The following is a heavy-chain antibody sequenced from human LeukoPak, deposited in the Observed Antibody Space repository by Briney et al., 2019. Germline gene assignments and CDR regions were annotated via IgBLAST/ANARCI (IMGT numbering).Heavy chain of an antibody. CDR3: AKEGRYPVEGTFDY. V-gene: IGHV3-30*02. Sequence: AGGSLRLSCAASGFTFSSYGMHWVRQAPGKGLEWVAIIWYDGSNKYYVDSVKGRFTISRDNSKNTLYLQMNSLRAEDTAVYYCAKEGRYPVEGTFDYWGQGTLVTVSS. CDR1: GFTFSSYG. D-gene: IGHD5-24*01. CDR2: IWYDGSNK. J-gene: IGHJ4*02.